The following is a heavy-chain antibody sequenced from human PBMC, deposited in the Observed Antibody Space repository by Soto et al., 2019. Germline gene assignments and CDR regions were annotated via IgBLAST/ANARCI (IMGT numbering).Heavy chain of an antibody. V-gene: IGHV1-3*01. CDR2: INAGNGNT. CDR3: ARDRGYCSGGSCYYYFDY. CDR1: GYTFTSYA. J-gene: IGHJ4*02. Sequence: QVQLVQSVAEVKKPGASVKVSCKASGYTFTSYAMHWVRQAPGQRLEWMGWINAGNGNTKYSQKLQGRVTITRDTSASTAYMELSSLRSEDTAVYYCARDRGYCSGGSCYYYFDYWGQGTLVTVSS. D-gene: IGHD2-15*01.